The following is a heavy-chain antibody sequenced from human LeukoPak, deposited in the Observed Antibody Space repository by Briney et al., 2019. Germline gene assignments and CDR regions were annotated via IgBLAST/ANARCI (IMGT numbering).Heavy chain of an antibody. Sequence: GGSLRLSCAASGFTFSNYAVHWVRQAPGKGLEWVAVIWYDGSNKYYADSVKGRFTISRDNSKNTLYLQMNSLRAEDTAVYYCARGWEMATINGWFDPWGQGTLVTVSS. CDR3: ARGWEMATINGWFDP. D-gene: IGHD5-24*01. CDR1: GFTFSNYA. V-gene: IGHV3-33*08. CDR2: IWYDGSNK. J-gene: IGHJ5*02.